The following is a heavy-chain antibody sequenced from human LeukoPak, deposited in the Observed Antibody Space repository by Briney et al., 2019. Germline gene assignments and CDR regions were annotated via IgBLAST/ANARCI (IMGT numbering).Heavy chain of an antibody. Sequence: PGGSLRLSCAASGFSFSSYAMAWVRQAPGKGLEWVSSIDGSAVFTYYGDSVKGRFTISRDNSKNTLSLFMDSLRADDTATYYCARDAGGAWPFDYWGQGTRVIVSS. CDR1: GFSFSSYA. J-gene: IGHJ4*02. D-gene: IGHD4-17*01. CDR2: IDGSAVFT. V-gene: IGHV3-23*01. CDR3: ARDAGGAWPFDY.